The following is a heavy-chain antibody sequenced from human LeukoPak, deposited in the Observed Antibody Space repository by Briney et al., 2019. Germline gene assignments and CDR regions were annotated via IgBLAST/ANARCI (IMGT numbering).Heavy chain of an antibody. CDR1: VFTFSTYA. CDR2: FSGSGGRT. D-gene: IGHD2-2*01. CDR3: AKVTSSYNYFDY. Sequence: PGGSLRLSCAASVFTFSTYAMSWVRQAPGKGLEWVSTFSGSGGRTLYADPVKGRFVISRDNSKNTLYLQMNSLRAEDTAVYYCAKVTSSYNYFDYWGQGAPVTVSS. J-gene: IGHJ4*02. V-gene: IGHV3-23*01.